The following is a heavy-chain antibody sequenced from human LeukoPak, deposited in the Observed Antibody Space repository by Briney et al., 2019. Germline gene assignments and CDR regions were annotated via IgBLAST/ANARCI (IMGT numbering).Heavy chain of an antibody. Sequence: ASVKVSCKASGYTFTNNYLHWVRQAPGQGLERMGMIYPRDGSTSYAQNFQGRVTVTRDTSTTTVHMELRGLRSEDTAVYYCARDQEGFDYWGQGTAVTVSS. CDR2: IYPRDGST. V-gene: IGHV1-46*01. CDR1: GYTFTNNY. J-gene: IGHJ4*02. CDR3: ARDQEGFDY.